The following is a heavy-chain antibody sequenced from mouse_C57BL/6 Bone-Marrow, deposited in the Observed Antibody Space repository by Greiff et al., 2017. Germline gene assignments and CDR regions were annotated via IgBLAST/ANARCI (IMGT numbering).Heavy chain of an antibody. Sequence: EVQLVESGGDLVKPGGSLKLSCAASGFTFSSYGMSWVRQTPDKRLEWVATISSGGSYTYYPDSVKGRFTISRDTAKNTLYLQMSSLKSEDTAMYYCARLDYWGQGTTLTVSS. CDR2: ISSGGSYT. CDR3: ARLDY. V-gene: IGHV5-6*01. CDR1: GFTFSSYG. J-gene: IGHJ2*01.